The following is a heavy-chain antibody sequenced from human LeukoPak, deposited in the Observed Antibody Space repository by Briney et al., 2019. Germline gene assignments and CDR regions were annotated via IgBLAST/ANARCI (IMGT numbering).Heavy chain of an antibody. D-gene: IGHD6-13*01. J-gene: IGHJ4*02. Sequence: GGSLRLSCAASGFTFSSYEMSWVRQAPGKGLEWVAFIRYDGSNKYYADSVKGRFTISRDNSKNTLYLQMNSLRAEDTAVYYCAKVMGSWYGYYFDYWGQGTLVTVSS. CDR2: IRYDGSNK. CDR3: AKVMGSWYGYYFDY. V-gene: IGHV3-30*02. CDR1: GFTFSSYE.